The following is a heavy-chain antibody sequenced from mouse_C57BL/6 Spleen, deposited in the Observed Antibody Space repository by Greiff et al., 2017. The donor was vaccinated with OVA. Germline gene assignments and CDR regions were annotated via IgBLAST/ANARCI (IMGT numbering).Heavy chain of an antibody. CDR1: GYTFTDYE. V-gene: IGHV1-15*01. CDR3: TRGSNYYFGY. D-gene: IGHD2-5*01. CDR2: IDPETGGT. J-gene: IGHJ2*01. Sequence: VQLQQSGAELVRPGASVTLSCKASGYTFTDYEMHWVKQTPVHGLEWIGAIDPETGGTAYNQKFKGKAILTADKSSSTAYMELRSLTSEDSAVYYCTRGSNYYFGYWGQGTTLTVSS.